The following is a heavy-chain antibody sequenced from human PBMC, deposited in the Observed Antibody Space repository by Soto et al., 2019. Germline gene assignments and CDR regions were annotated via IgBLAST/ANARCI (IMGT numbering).Heavy chain of an antibody. J-gene: IGHJ4*02. V-gene: IGHV3-23*04. Sequence: VQLVESGGGVVQPGRSLRLSCAASGFTFSSYAMSWVRQAPGKGLEWVSAISGSGGSTYYADSVKGRFTISRDNSKNTLYLQMNSLRAEDTAVYYCAKDYSRAITGTTFDYWGQGTLVTVSS. CDR2: ISGSGGST. CDR1: GFTFSSYA. D-gene: IGHD1-20*01. CDR3: AKDYSRAITGTTFDY.